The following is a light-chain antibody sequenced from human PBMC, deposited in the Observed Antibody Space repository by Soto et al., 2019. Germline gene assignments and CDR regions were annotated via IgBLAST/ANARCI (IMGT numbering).Light chain of an antibody. Sequence: QSVLTQPASVSGSPGQSISISCTGSSSDIGVYNYVSWCQQHPGKAPKTMIYDVNNRPSGVSDRFSGSKSGNTASLTISGLQAEDEADYYCSSYTTSGTWVFGGGTKLTVL. CDR2: DVN. CDR1: SSDIGVYNY. V-gene: IGLV2-14*01. CDR3: SSYTTSGTWV. J-gene: IGLJ3*02.